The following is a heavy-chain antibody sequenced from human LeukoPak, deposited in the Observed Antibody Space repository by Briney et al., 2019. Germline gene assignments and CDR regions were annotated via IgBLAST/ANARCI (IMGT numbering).Heavy chain of an antibody. D-gene: IGHD2-2*01. CDR3: YGFVVVPAASISPDY. CDR1: GYTPTELS. CDR2: FDPEDGET. J-gene: IGHJ4*02. V-gene: IGHV1-24*01. Sequence: ASVKVSCKVSGYTPTELSMHWVRQAPGKGLEWMGGFDPEDGETIYAQKFQGRVTMTEDTSTDTAYMELSSLRSEDTAVYYCYGFVVVPAASISPDYWGQGTLVTVSS.